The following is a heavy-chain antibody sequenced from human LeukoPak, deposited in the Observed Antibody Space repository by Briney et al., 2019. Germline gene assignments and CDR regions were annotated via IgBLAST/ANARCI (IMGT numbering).Heavy chain of an antibody. CDR2: ISSSSTI. Sequence: PGGSLRLSCAASGFTFSSYSMNWVRQAPGKGLEWVSYISSSSTIYYADSVKGRFTISRDNAKNSLYLQMNSLRDEDTAVYYCARVTEAPYYFDYWGQGTLVTVSS. V-gene: IGHV3-48*02. CDR1: GFTFSSYS. J-gene: IGHJ4*02. CDR3: ARVTEAPYYFDY.